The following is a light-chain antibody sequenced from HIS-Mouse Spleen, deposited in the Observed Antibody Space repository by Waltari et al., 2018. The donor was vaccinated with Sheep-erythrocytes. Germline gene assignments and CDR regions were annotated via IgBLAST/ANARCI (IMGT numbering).Light chain of an antibody. CDR2: DVS. CDR1: SSDVGGYNY. V-gene: IGLV2-11*01. CDR3: CSYAGSYNHV. Sequence: QSALTQPRSVSGSPGQSVTISCTGTSSDVGGYNYVSWYQQHPGKAPKLMIYDVSTRTSGVPDRFSGSKSGNTDSRTLSGLQAEDEADYYCCSYAGSYNHVFATGTKVTVL. J-gene: IGLJ1*01.